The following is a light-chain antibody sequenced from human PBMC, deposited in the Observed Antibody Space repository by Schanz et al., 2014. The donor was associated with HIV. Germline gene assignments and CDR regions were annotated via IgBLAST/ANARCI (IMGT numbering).Light chain of an antibody. Sequence: EIVLTQSPGTLSLSPGERGTLSCRASQSVKSNFIGWYQQKPGQAPRLLIFGASNRATGIPDRFSGGESGTDFPLTISRVEPEDFAVYYCQQYGSPPWTFGQGTKVEVK. CDR2: GAS. V-gene: IGKV3-20*01. J-gene: IGKJ1*01. CDR1: QSVKSNF. CDR3: QQYGSPPWT.